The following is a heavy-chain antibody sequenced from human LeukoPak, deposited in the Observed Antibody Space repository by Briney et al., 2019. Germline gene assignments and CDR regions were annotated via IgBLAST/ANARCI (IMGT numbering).Heavy chain of an antibody. V-gene: IGHV3-7*02. CDR2: IKQDGSEK. J-gene: IGHJ3*02. D-gene: IGHD3-16*01. CDR1: GFTFSSYW. CDR3: ARVSTEWGNAFDI. Sequence: GGSLRLSCTASGFTFSSYWMSWVRQAPGQGLEWVANIKQDGSEKYYVDSVKGRFTISRDNAKNSLYLQMNSLRAEDTAVYYCARVSTEWGNAFDIWGQGTMVTVSS.